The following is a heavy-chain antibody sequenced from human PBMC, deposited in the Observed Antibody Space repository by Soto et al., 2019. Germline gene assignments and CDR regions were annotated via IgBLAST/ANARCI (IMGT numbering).Heavy chain of an antibody. J-gene: IGHJ5*02. CDR2: ISGSGGST. V-gene: IGHV3-23*01. CDR1: GFTFSSYA. CDR3: AKDQGIAAAGFNWFDP. Sequence: GGSLRLSCAASGFTFSSYAMSWVRQAPGKGLEWVSAISGSGGSTYYADSVKGRFTISRDNSKNTLYLQMNSLRAEDTAVYYCAKDQGIAAAGFNWFDPWGQGTLVTVSS. D-gene: IGHD6-13*01.